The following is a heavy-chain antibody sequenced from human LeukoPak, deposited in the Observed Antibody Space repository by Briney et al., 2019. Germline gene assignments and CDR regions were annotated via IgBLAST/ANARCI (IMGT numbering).Heavy chain of an antibody. D-gene: IGHD2-2*01. Sequence: GGSLRLSCTASGFTFSNHAMSWVRQAPGKGLEWVAALTGSGGSTYYADSVKGRFTSSRDNSQNTLYLQMNSLRAEDTAKYYSAKLASLCTSTSCVRGGFDYWGQGTLVTVSS. CDR2: LTGSGGST. V-gene: IGHV3-23*01. CDR1: GFTFSNHA. CDR3: AKLASLCTSTSCVRGGFDY. J-gene: IGHJ4*02.